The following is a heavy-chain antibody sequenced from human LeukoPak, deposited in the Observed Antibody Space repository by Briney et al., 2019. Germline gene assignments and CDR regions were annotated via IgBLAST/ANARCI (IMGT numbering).Heavy chain of an antibody. D-gene: IGHD3-10*01. CDR1: GYSFTSYW. Sequence: GESLKISCKCSGYSFTSYWIGWVRQMPGKGLEWMGIIYPGDSDTRYSPSFQGQVTISADKSISTAYLQWSSLKASDSAMYYCARWEGYYDSGSPYYYMDVWGKGTTVTVSS. CDR3: ARWEGYYDSGSPYYYMDV. CDR2: IYPGDSDT. V-gene: IGHV5-51*01. J-gene: IGHJ6*03.